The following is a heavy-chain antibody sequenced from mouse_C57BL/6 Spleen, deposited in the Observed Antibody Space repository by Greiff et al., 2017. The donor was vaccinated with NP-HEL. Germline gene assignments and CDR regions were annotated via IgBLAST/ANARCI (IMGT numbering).Heavy chain of an antibody. D-gene: IGHD1-1*01. J-gene: IGHJ4*01. CDR1: GYTFTSYW. Sequence: VQLQQPGAELVKPGDSVKLSCKASGYTFTSYWMQWGKQRPGQGLEWIGEFGPSDSYTNYNQKFKGKATLTVDTSSSTAYMLLSSLTSEDSAVYYCAARYVGYYAMDYWGQGTSVTVSS. CDR2: FGPSDSYT. CDR3: AARYVGYYAMDY. V-gene: IGHV1-50*01.